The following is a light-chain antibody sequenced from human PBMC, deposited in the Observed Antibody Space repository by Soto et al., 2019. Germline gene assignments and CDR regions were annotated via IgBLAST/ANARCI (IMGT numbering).Light chain of an antibody. J-gene: IGKJ2*01. CDR1: QSVSSSY. V-gene: IGKV3-20*01. CDR3: QQYGSSPPYT. Sequence: EIVLTQFPGTLSLSPGERATLSCRASQSVSSSYLAWYQQKPGQAPRLLIYGASNRATGIPVRFSGGGSGTADSHTTSRLERKDFELYYCQQYGSSPPYTFGQGTKLEIK. CDR2: GAS.